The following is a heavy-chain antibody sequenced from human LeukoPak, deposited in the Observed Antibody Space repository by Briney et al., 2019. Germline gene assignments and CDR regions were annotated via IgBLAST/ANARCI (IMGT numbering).Heavy chain of an antibody. CDR2: INPNSGGT. D-gene: IGHD2-21*01. J-gene: IGHJ4*02. CDR3: ARGIGVAGADRFDY. CDR1: GYTFTGYY. Sequence: ASVKVSCKASGYTFTGYYMHWVRQAPGQGLEWMGWINPNSGGTNYAQKFQGWVTMTRDTSISTAYMELSRLRSDDTAVYYCARGIGVAGADRFDYWGQGTLVTVSS. V-gene: IGHV1-2*04.